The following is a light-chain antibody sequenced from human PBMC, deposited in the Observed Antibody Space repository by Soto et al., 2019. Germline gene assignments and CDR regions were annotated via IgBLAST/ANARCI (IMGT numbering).Light chain of an antibody. CDR2: GAS. J-gene: IGKJ5*01. Sequence: DIQMSESPSTLSASIGDRVSMTCRASQDISSYLAWYEQKPGKAPKVLIYGASTLQGGVPSRFSGSGSGTEFTLTINGLQPGDFAAYYCQQLKSYPITLGQGTRLEIK. V-gene: IGKV1-9*01. CDR3: QQLKSYPIT. CDR1: QDISSY.